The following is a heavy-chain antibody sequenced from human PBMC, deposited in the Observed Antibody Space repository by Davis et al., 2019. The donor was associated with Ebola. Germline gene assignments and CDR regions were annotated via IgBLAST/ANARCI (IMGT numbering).Heavy chain of an antibody. D-gene: IGHD3-10*01. V-gene: IGHV3-48*02. CDR2: ISASSDAT. CDR1: GFTFSSYN. CDR3: ARVVAGVTGADY. J-gene: IGHJ4*02. Sequence: GESLKISCAASGFTFSSYNMIWVRQAPGKGLECVSYISASSDATHYGDSVKGRFTSSRDNAKNSLYLQLNSLRDDDTAVYYCARVVAGVTGADYWGQGTLVTVSP.